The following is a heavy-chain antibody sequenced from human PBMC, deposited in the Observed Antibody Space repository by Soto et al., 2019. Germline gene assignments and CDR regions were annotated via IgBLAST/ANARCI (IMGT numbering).Heavy chain of an antibody. CDR1: GYTFADYG. V-gene: IGHV1-18*01. CDR2: IGPYNGTT. J-gene: IGHJ2*01. CDR3: ARCYCTVGSCYTCWHFDL. Sequence: QAQLVQSGAEVKKPGASVKVSCQAGGYTFADYGISWVRQAPGQELAWVGWIGPYNGTTNYAQNLQDRVTMTTDTSTNTAYMELRSLRSDDTALYYCARCYCTVGSCYTCWHFDLWGRGTLRTGSS. D-gene: IGHD2-15*01.